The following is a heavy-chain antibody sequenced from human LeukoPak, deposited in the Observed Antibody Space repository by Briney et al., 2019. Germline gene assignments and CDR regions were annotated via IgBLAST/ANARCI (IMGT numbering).Heavy chain of an antibody. J-gene: IGHJ6*02. CDR3: ARDLIVVVPAAMDYYYGMDV. V-gene: IGHV3-21*01. CDR2: ISSSSSYI. D-gene: IGHD2-2*01. Sequence: GSLRLSCAASGFTFSSYSMNWVRQAPGKGLEWVSSISSSSSYIYYADSVKGRFTLSRDNAKNSLYLQMNSLRAEDTAVYYCARDLIVVVPAAMDYYYGMDVWGQGTTVTVSS. CDR1: GFTFSSYS.